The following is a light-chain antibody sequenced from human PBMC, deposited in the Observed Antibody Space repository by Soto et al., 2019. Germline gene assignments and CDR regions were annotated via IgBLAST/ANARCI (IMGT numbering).Light chain of an antibody. CDR1: QSISSW. Sequence: DIQITQSPSTLSVSVVERVTITCRASQSISSWLAWYQQKPGKAPNLLIYDASSLESGVPSRFSGSGSGTEFTLTISSLQPDDFATYYCQQYNGYSTFGQGTKVDIK. J-gene: IGKJ1*01. CDR2: DAS. CDR3: QQYNGYST. V-gene: IGKV1-5*01.